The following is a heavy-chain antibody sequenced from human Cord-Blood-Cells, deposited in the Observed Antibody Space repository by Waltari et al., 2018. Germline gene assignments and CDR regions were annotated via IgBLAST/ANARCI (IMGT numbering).Heavy chain of an antibody. CDR3: ARSTYYYGSGSYYDAFDI. V-gene: IGHV4-61*09. D-gene: IGHD3-10*01. CDR2: IYTSGST. J-gene: IGHJ3*02. Sequence: QVQLQESGPGLVKPSQTLSLTCTVSGRSIRMGSYHSIWIRQPAGQGLEWIGYIYTSGSTNYNPSLKSRVTISVDTSKNQFSLKLSSVTAADTAVYYCARSTYYYGSGSYYDAFDIWGQGTMVTVSS. CDR1: GRSIRMGSYH.